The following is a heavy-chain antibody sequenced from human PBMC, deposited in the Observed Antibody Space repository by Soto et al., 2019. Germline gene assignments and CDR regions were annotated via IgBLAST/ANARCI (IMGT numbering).Heavy chain of an antibody. D-gene: IGHD3-3*01. CDR2: IRSKANSHAT. Sequence: GGSLRLSCAASGFTFSGSAMHWVRQASGKGLEWVGRIRSKANSHATAYAASVKGRFPISRDDSKNTAYLQMNSLKTEDTAVYYCTRHPTAFDIWGKGTMVTVSS. J-gene: IGHJ3*02. V-gene: IGHV3-73*01. CDR1: GFTFSGSA. CDR3: TRHPTAFDI.